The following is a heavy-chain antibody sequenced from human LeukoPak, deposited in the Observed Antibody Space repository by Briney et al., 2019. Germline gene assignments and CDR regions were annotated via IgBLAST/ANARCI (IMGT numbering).Heavy chain of an antibody. D-gene: IGHD2-15*01. Sequence: KSSETLSLTCAVSGYSISSGYYWGWIRQPPGKGLEWIGSIYHSGSTYYNPSLKSRVTISVDTSKNRFSLKLSSVTAADTAVYYCAGTLDIVVVVAALYYWGQGTLVTVSS. J-gene: IGHJ4*02. CDR1: GYSISSGYY. V-gene: IGHV4-38-2*01. CDR3: AGTLDIVVVVAALYY. CDR2: IYHSGST.